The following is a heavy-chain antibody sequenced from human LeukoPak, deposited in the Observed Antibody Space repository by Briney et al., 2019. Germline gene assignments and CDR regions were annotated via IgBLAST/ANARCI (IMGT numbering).Heavy chain of an antibody. CDR2: MSSKRGDT. CDR1: RCTFIDYV. Sequence: ASVKVSCKASRCTFIDYVINWVRQATGQGLEGMGWMSSKRGDTGYAQKFQGRVTMTRKTSISTAYMELSSLRPEDTAVYYCARGGLRAGTGGLDPWGQGTLVIVSS. D-gene: IGHD1-1*01. V-gene: IGHV1-8*01. J-gene: IGHJ5*02. CDR3: ARGGLRAGTGGLDP.